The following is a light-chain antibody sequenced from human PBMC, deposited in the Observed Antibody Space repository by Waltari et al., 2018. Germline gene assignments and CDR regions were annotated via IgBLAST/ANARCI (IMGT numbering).Light chain of an antibody. CDR1: SLRSSH. J-gene: IGLJ2*01. V-gene: IGLV3-19*01. Sequence: SSELTQDPAVSLPLGQPVRITCQGDSLRSSHASWYQQKPGQAPVLVIYGKNNRPSGIPDRFSGSSSGNTASLTITGAQAEDEADYYCNSRDSSGNHLVFGGGTKLTVL. CDR3: NSRDSSGNHLV. CDR2: GKN.